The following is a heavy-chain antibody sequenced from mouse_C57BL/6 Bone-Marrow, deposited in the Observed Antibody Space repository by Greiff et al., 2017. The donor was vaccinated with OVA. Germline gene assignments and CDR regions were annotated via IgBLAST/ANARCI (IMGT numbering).Heavy chain of an antibody. V-gene: IGHV5-6*01. J-gene: IGHJ1*03. D-gene: IGHD2-1*01. Sequence: EVQVVESGGDLVKPGGSLKLSCAASGFTFSSYGMSWVRQTPDKRLEWVATISSGGSYTYYPDSVKGRFTISRDNAKNTLYLQMSSLKSEDTAMYYCAGGNYEGWYFDVWGTGTTVTVSS. CDR2: ISSGGSYT. CDR1: GFTFSSYG. CDR3: AGGNYEGWYFDV.